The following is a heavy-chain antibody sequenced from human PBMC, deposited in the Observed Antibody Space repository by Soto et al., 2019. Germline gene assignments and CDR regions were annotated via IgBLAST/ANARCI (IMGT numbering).Heavy chain of an antibody. CDR1: GYTFTGYY. J-gene: IGHJ3*02. CDR3: ARVSGSSTYYDFWSGYYKGRDAFDI. Sequence: QVQLVQSGAEVKKPGASVKVSCKASGYTFTGYYMHWVRQAPGQGLEWMGWINPNSGGTNYAQKFQGWVTMTRDTSISTAYMELSRLRSDDTAVYYCARVSGSSTYYDFWSGYYKGRDAFDIWGQGTMVTVSS. CDR2: INPNSGGT. V-gene: IGHV1-2*04. D-gene: IGHD3-3*01.